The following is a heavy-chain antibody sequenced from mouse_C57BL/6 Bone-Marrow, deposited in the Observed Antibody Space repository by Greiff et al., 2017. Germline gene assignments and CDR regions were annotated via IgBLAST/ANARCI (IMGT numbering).Heavy chain of an antibody. J-gene: IGHJ2*01. D-gene: IGHD1-1*01. CDR2: IYPRSGNT. Sequence: VMLVESGAELARPGASVKLSCKASGYTFTSYGISWVKQRTGQGLEWIGEIYPRSGNTYYNEKFKGKATLTADKSSSTAYMELRSLPSEDSAVYFCAREGVTTVVFDYWGQGTTLTVSS. CDR1: GYTFTSYG. CDR3: AREGVTTVVFDY. V-gene: IGHV1-81*01.